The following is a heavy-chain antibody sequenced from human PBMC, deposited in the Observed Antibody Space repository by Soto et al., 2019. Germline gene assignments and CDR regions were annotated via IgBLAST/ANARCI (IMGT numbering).Heavy chain of an antibody. Sequence: ASVKVSCKASGYTFTSYYMHWVRQAPGQGLGWMGIINPSGGSTSYAQKFQGRVTMTRDTSTSTVYMELSSLRSEDTAVYYCARPRWGYGDYENWFDPWGQGTLVTVSS. J-gene: IGHJ5*02. D-gene: IGHD4-17*01. CDR1: GYTFTSYY. CDR2: INPSGGST. CDR3: ARPRWGYGDYENWFDP. V-gene: IGHV1-46*01.